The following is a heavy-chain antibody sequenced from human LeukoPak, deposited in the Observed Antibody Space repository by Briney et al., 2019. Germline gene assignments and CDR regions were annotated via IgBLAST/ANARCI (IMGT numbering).Heavy chain of an antibody. Sequence: PGGSLRLSCAASGFTFNSYDMHWIRQAPGKGLEWVALIWYDGSNKYYPDSVKGRFTISRDNSKNTLYLQMNSLRAEDTAVYYCARYVGGGNSGGFDYWGQGTLVIVPP. CDR3: ARYVGGGNSGGFDY. CDR2: IWYDGSNK. CDR1: GFTFNSYD. D-gene: IGHD4-23*01. V-gene: IGHV3-33*01. J-gene: IGHJ4*02.